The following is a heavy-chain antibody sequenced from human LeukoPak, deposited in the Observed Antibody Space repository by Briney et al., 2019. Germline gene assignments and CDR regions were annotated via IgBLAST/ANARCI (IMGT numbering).Heavy chain of an antibody. CDR2: IYYSGST. CDR1: GGSISSSSYY. J-gene: IGHJ4*02. CDR3: ARQASYRIVVVTAHIDY. D-gene: IGHD2-21*02. V-gene: IGHV4-39*01. Sequence: SETLSLTCTVSGGSISSSSYYWGWIRQPPGQGLEWIGSIYYSGSTYYNPSLKSRVTISVDTSKNQFSLKLSSVTAADTAVYYCARQASYRIVVVTAHIDYWGQGTLVTVSS.